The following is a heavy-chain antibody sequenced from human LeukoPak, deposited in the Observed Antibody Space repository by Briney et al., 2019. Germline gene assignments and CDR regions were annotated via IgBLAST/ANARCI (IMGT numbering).Heavy chain of an antibody. CDR1: GFIFSSYD. D-gene: IGHD3-16*01. CDR2: ISADSRII. V-gene: IGHV3-48*03. J-gene: IGHJ5*02. CDR3: ASLGGWFDP. Sequence: GGSLRLSCAASGFIFSSYDMNWVRQAPGKGLEWISYISADSRIIYYADSVRGRFTISGDNAKNSLFLQMNSLRVEDTGFYFCASLGGWFDPWGQGTLVSVLS.